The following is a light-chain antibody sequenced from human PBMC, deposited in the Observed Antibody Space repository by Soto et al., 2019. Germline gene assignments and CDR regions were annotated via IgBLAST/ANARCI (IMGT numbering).Light chain of an antibody. V-gene: IGKV3-15*01. J-gene: IGKJ1*01. CDR1: QSVSSY. Sequence: EIVMTQSPATLSVSPGEVATLSCSASQSVSSYLAWYHQKPGQAPRLLIYGASTRATGVPARFSGSGSGTEFTLTISSLQSEDFAIYYCQQYNNWPPWKFGQGTKVDIK. CDR3: QQYNNWPPWK. CDR2: GAS.